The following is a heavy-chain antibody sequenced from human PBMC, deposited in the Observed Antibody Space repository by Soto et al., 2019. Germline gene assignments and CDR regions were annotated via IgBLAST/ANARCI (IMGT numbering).Heavy chain of an antibody. CDR1: GYTFTSYD. V-gene: IGHV1-8*01. J-gene: IGHJ6*02. Sequence: QVQLVQSGAEVKKPGASVKVSCKASGYTFTSYDINWVRQATGQGLEWMGWMNPNSGNTGYAQKAQGRVTMTRNTXIXTAYMELSSLRSEDTAVYYCARVDPQGSDYYYGMDVWGQGTTVTVSS. CDR2: MNPNSGNT. CDR3: ARVDPQGSDYYYGMDV.